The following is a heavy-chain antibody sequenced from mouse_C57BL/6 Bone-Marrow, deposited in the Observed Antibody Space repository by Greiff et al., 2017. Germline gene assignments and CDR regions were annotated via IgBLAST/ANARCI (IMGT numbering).Heavy chain of an antibody. J-gene: IGHJ4*01. V-gene: IGHV1-19*01. CDR1: GYTFTDYY. CDR2: INPYNGDT. Sequence: EVQLQQSGPVLVKPGASVKMSCKASGYTFTDYYMNWVKQIHGKSLEWIGVINPYNGDTSYNHKFKGKATLTVDKTSSTADMELNSLTSEDSAVYYWAKGGYAMDYWGQGTSVTV. CDR3: AKGGYAMDY.